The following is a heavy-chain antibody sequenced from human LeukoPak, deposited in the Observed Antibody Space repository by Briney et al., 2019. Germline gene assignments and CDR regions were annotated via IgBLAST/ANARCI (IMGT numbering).Heavy chain of an antibody. CDR1: GFTFSGYE. Sequence: GGSLRLSCTASGFTFSGYEMNWVRQAPGKGLEWVSYISSSGNSIYYADSVKGRFTISRDNAKNSLYPQMNSLRAEDMAVYYCARGRFGSCWGQGTLVTVSS. V-gene: IGHV3-48*03. CDR3: ARGRFGSC. CDR2: ISSSGNSI. D-gene: IGHD6-13*01. J-gene: IGHJ1*01.